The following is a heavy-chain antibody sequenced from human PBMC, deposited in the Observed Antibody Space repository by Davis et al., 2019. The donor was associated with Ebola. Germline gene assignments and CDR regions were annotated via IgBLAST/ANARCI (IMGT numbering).Heavy chain of an antibody. D-gene: IGHD3-3*01. CDR2: VSHSEREK. CDR1: GFTFRNYA. Sequence: PGGSLRLSCAASGFTFRNYAMHWVRQAPGKGLEWVAVVSHSEREKFYTDSVKGRFTISRDNSENTLYLQMNSLTADDTAVYYCTRAVFHEVLDYWGQGTPVTVSS. CDR3: TRAVFHEVLDY. V-gene: IGHV3-30*04. J-gene: IGHJ4*02.